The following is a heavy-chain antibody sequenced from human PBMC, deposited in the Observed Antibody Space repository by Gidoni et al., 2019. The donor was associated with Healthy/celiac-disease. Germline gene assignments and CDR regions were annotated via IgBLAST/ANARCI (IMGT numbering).Heavy chain of an antibody. CDR1: GFNFRCHR. J-gene: IGHJ6*02. V-gene: IGHV3-21*01. D-gene: IGHD3-16*01. Sequence: EVQLVEPGGGLVKPGGPLRPSCAASGFNFRCHRTNWVRQAPGKGREWVSSFSRGRSYIYYATSRKGQFTISRDNAKNSLYLQMNSLRAGDTAVYYCARMGRLKGGGNYYYYGMDVWGQGTTVTVSS. CDR2: FSRGRSYI. CDR3: ARMGRLKGGGNYYYYGMDV.